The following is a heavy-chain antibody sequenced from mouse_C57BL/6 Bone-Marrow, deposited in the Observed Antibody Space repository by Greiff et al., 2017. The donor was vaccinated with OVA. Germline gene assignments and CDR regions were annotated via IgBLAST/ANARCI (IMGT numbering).Heavy chain of an antibody. CDR3: YRQLSFHY. D-gene: IGHD3-2*02. CDR1: GYTFTSYG. J-gene: IGHJ2*01. CDR2: IYPRSGNT. Sequence: VQLQQSGAELARPGASVKLSCKASGYTFTSYGISWVKQRTGQGLEWIGEIYPRSGNTYYNEKFKGKATLTADKSSSTAYMELRSLTSEDSAVYFCYRQLSFHYWGQGTTLTVSS. V-gene: IGHV1-81*01.